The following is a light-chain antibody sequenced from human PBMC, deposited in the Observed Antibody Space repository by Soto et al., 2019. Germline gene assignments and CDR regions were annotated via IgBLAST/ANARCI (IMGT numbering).Light chain of an antibody. J-gene: IGKJ2*01. CDR1: QNINSH. CDR2: AAS. CDR3: QQSHITTLFT. Sequence: DIQMTQSPSSLSASIGDRVTITCRASQNINSHLNWYQQKPGKAPKVVIYAASRLQSGVPSRFSGSGSGTEFTRTISSLEPEDFATYYCQQSHITTLFTFGKGTKLEIK. V-gene: IGKV1-39*01.